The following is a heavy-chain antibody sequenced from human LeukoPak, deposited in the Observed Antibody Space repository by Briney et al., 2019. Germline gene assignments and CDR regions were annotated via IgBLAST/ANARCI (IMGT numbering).Heavy chain of an antibody. V-gene: IGHV4-59*08. CDR1: GGSISSYY. CDR2: IYYSGST. Sequence: SETLSLTCTVSGGSISSYYWSWIRQPPGKGLEWIGYIYYSGSTNYNPSLKSRVTISVDTSKNQFSLELSSVTAADTAVYYCARGGGYKQQLPLVLFDYWGQGTLVTVSS. D-gene: IGHD6-13*01. CDR3: ARGGGYKQQLPLVLFDY. J-gene: IGHJ4*02.